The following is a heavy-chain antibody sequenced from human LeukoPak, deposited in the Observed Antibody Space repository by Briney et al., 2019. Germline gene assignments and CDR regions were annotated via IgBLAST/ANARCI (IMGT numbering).Heavy chain of an antibody. V-gene: IGHV3-49*04. CDR3: TRANCINGLCYHFDY. J-gene: IGHJ4*02. D-gene: IGHD2-8*01. CDR2: IRKKGFGGTT. CDR1: GFTFGDYA. Sequence: GRSLRLSCTASGFTFGDYAMSWVRQAPGKGLEWVGFIRKKGFGGTTEYAASVKGRFTISRDDSNSIAYLQMNSLKTGDSAVYYCTRANCINGLCYHFDYWGRGTLVTVSS.